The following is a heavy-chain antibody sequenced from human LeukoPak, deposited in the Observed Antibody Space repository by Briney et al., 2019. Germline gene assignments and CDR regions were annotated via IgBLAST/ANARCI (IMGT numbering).Heavy chain of an antibody. J-gene: IGHJ4*02. V-gene: IGHV4-59*08. CDR1: GGSISSYY. CDR2: IYYSGST. CDR3: ARHQSPYYYDSSGFDY. D-gene: IGHD3-22*01. Sequence: SETLSLTCSVSGGSISSYYWSWIRQPPGKGLEWIGYIYYSGSTNYNPSLKSRVTISVDTSKNQFSLKLSSVTAADTAVYYCARHQSPYYYDSSGFDYWGQGTLVTVSS.